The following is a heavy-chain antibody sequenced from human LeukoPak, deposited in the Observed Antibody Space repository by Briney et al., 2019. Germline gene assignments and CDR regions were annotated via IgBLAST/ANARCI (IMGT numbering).Heavy chain of an antibody. D-gene: IGHD4-23*01. V-gene: IGHV4-59*01. J-gene: IGHJ2*01. CDR1: GGSISSYY. CDR2: IYYSGST. CDR3: ARTVAPPDWYFDL. Sequence: SETLSLTCTVSGGSISSYYWSWIRQPPGKGLEWIGYIYYSGSTNYSPSLKSRVTISVDTFKNHFSLKLSSVTSADTAVYYCARTVAPPDWYFDLWGRGTLVTVSS.